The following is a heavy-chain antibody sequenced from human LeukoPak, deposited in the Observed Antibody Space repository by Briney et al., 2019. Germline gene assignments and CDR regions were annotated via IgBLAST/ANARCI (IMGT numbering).Heavy chain of an antibody. V-gene: IGHV4-61*02. J-gene: IGHJ4*02. CDR2: IYTTGIT. D-gene: IGHD5-18*01. Sequence: SETLSLTCAVSGGSISSGGYSWSWIRQPPGKGLEWIGRIYTTGITNYNPSLKSRVTISVDTSKNQFSLKLSSVTAADTAVYYCARQGDSRDYFDYWGQGTLVTVSS. CDR3: ARQGDSRDYFDY. CDR1: GGSISSGGYS.